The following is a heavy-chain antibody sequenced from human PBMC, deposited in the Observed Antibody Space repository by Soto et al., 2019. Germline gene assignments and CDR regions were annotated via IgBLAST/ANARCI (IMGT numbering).Heavy chain of an antibody. V-gene: IGHV3-21*01. CDR3: ARESEDLTSNFDY. CDR1: GFTFTRYS. J-gene: IGHJ4*02. Sequence: PGGSLRLSFAASGFTFTRYSMNWVRQAPGKGLERISSISSTTNYIYYADSMKGRFTVSRDNAKNSVYLEMNSLSAEDTAVYYCARESEDLTSNFDYWGQGTLVTVSS. CDR2: ISSTTNYI.